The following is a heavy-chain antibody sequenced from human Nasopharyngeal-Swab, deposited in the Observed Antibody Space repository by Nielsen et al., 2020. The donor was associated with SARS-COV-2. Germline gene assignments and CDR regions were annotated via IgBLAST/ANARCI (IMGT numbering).Heavy chain of an antibody. D-gene: IGHD3-10*01. CDR2: INHSGTT. CDR3: ARVPYSVWFGESYNWFDP. Sequence: SETLSLTCAVYGESFSGYYWSWIRQPPGQGLEWVGEINHSGTTNCNPSLKSRVTISVDTSKNQFSLKLSSVTAADTAVYYCARVPYSVWFGESYNWFDPWGQGTLVTVSS. V-gene: IGHV4-34*01. J-gene: IGHJ5*02. CDR1: GESFSGYY.